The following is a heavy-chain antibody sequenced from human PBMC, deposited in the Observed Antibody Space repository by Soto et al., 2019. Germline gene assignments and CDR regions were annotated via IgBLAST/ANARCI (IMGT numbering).Heavy chain of an antibody. J-gene: IGHJ4*02. D-gene: IGHD2-15*01. CDR1: GGSISSYY. CDR2: IYYSGST. Sequence: SETLSLTCTVSGGSISSYYWSWIRQPPGKGLEWIGYIYYSGSTNYNPSLKSRATISVDTSKNQFSLKLSSVTAADTAVYYCARGSLLIFEYWGQGTLVTVSS. CDR3: ARGSLLIFEY. V-gene: IGHV4-59*01.